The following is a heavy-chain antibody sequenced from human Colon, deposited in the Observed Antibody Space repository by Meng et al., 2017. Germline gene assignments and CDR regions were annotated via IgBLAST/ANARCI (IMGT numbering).Heavy chain of an antibody. V-gene: IGHV4-61*08. CDR1: GASVSSEDYY. D-gene: IGHD2-21*02. J-gene: IGHJ5*02. Sequence: QGPLRESGPGVVRPSETLSLTCTVSGASVSSEDYYWSWIRQPPGKGLEWLGYIYYTGNTNYNPSLKNRVTISLDTSNNQFSLKLTSMTAADAAIYYCARVNGDFDEAWFDPWGQGTLVTVSS. CDR3: ARVNGDFDEAWFDP. CDR2: IYYTGNT.